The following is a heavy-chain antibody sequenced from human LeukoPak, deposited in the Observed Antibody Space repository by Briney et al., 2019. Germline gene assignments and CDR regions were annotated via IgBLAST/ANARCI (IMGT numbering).Heavy chain of an antibody. Sequence: GGSLRLSCAASGSTFSSYSMNWVRQAPGKGLEWVSSISSSSSYIYYADSVKGRFTISRDNAKNSLYLQMNSLRAEDTAVYYCARVVVDTAMVTYYFDYWGQGTLVTVSS. CDR1: GSTFSSYS. J-gene: IGHJ4*02. CDR2: ISSSSSYI. D-gene: IGHD5-18*01. CDR3: ARVVVDTAMVTYYFDY. V-gene: IGHV3-21*01.